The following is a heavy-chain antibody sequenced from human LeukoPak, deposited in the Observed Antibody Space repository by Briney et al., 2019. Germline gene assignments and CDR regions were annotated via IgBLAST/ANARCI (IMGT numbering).Heavy chain of an antibody. CDR3: TTDPEIPLGY. CDR1: GFTFSNAC. CDR2: IKSKTDGGTT. Sequence: GGSLRLSCAAAGFTFSNACMSWVRQASGNVLEWVGRIKSKTDGGTTDYAAPVKGRFTISRDDSKNTLYLQMNSLKTEDTAVYYCTTDPEIPLGYWGQGTLVTVSS. J-gene: IGHJ4*02. V-gene: IGHV3-15*01. D-gene: IGHD1-14*01.